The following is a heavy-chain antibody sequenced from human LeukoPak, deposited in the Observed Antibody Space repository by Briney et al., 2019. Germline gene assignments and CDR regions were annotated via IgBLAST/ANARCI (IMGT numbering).Heavy chain of an antibody. CDR2: INPTISST. CDR3: ARESIHRGTTPQLESFDY. Sequence: GSSVTVTFTSSASTFTSYYMHWVRQPPAQGLEWMGIINPTISSTNYAQKFQGRVAMTSDTSTSTVYLELSSLRSEDTAVYYCARESIHRGTTPQLESFDYWGQGTLVTVSS. V-gene: IGHV1-46*01. CDR1: ASTFTSYY. D-gene: IGHD1-7*01. J-gene: IGHJ4*02.